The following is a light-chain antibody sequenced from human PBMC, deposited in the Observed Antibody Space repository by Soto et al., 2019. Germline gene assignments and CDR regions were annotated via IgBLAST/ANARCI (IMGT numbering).Light chain of an antibody. CDR3: SSYTSSSTLEV. V-gene: IGLV2-14*01. J-gene: IGLJ1*01. CDR2: EVS. CDR1: SSDVGGYNY. Sequence: QSVLTQPASVSGSPRQSITISCTGTSSDVGGYNYVSWYQQHPGKAPKLMIYEVSNRPSGVSNRFSGSKSGNTASLTISGLQAEDEADYYCSSYTSSSTLEVFGTGTNVTVL.